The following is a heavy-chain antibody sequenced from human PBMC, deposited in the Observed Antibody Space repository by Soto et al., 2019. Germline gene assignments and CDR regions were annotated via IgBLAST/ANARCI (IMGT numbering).Heavy chain of an antibody. D-gene: IGHD3-3*01. J-gene: IGHJ3*02. CDR3: AKDASTYYDFWSGYYSPMGINHDAFDI. CDR2: ISYDGSNK. Sequence: QVQLVESGGGVVQPGRSLRLSCAASGFTFSSYGMHWVRQAPGKGLEWVAVISYDGSNKYYADYVKGRFTISRDNSKNTLYLQMNSLRAEDTAVYYCAKDASTYYDFWSGYYSPMGINHDAFDIWGQGTMVTVSS. V-gene: IGHV3-30*18. CDR1: GFTFSSYG.